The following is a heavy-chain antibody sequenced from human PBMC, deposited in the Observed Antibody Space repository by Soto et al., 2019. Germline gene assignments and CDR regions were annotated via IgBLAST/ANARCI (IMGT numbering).Heavy chain of an antibody. CDR1: GYTFTSHD. J-gene: IGHJ4*02. CDR2: MNPNSGNT. Sequence: QVQLVQSGAEVKKSGASVKVSCKASGYTFTSHDINWVRQATGQGLEWMGWMNPNSGNTGYAQKFQGRVSMTRNTFIGTAYMELSSLRSEDTAVYYCARWDYGDYARFDYWGQGTLVTVSS. CDR3: ARWDYGDYARFDY. D-gene: IGHD4-17*01. V-gene: IGHV1-8*01.